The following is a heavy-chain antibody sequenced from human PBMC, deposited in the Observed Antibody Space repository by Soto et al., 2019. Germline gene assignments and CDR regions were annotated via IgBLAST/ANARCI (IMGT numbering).Heavy chain of an antibody. V-gene: IGHV3-21*01. Sequence: ESGGGLVKPGGSLRLSCAASGFTFSSYSMNWVRQAPAKGLGWVSSISSSSSYIYYADSAKGRYTTSRDNSKNSLYLQVNSLRAEDTAVYYCARDGIAAALDYWGQGTLVTVSS. D-gene: IGHD6-13*01. CDR2: ISSSSSYI. CDR1: GFTFSSYS. CDR3: ARDGIAAALDY. J-gene: IGHJ4*02.